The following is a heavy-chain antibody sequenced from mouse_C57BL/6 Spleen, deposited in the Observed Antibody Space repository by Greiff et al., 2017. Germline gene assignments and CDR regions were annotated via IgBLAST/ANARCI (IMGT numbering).Heavy chain of an antibody. Sequence: VQLQQPGAELVKPGASVKLSCKASGYTFTSYWMQWVKQRPGQGLEWIREIDPSDSYTNYNQKFKGKATLTVDTSSSTAYMQLSSLTSEDSAVYYCARREYDYDGTYWGQGALVTVSA. J-gene: IGHJ3*01. D-gene: IGHD2-4*01. CDR2: IDPSDSYT. CDR3: ARREYDYDGTY. CDR1: GYTFTSYW. V-gene: IGHV1-50*01.